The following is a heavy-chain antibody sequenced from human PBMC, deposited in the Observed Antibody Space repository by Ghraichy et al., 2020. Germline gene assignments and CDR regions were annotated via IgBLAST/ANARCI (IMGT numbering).Heavy chain of an antibody. CDR3: AREGRHYGDYHWYFDL. V-gene: IGHV3-13*01. D-gene: IGHD4-17*01. J-gene: IGHJ2*01. CDR2: IGTAGDT. CDR1: GFTFSSYD. Sequence: GGSLRLSCAASGFTFSSYDMHWVRQATGKGLEWVSAIGTAGDTYYPGSVKGRFTISRENAKNSLYLQMNSLRAGDTAVYYCAREGRHYGDYHWYFDLWGHGTLVTVSS.